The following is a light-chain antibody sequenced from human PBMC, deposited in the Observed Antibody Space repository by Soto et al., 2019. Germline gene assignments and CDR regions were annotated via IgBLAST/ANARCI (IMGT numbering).Light chain of an antibody. Sequence: QSVLTQPASVSGSPGQSITISCTGTSSDVGGYNYVSWYQQHPGKAPKLMIYEVSNRPSGVSNRFSGSKSGNTASLTISVLQAEDEDDYYGSSYTSSSTYVFGTGTKVTVL. J-gene: IGLJ1*01. CDR2: EVS. CDR3: SSYTSSSTYV. V-gene: IGLV2-14*01. CDR1: SSDVGGYNY.